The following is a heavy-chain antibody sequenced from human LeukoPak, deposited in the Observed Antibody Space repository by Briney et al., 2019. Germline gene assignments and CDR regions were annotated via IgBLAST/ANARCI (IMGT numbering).Heavy chain of an antibody. CDR3: ATVERALYYYYGMDV. D-gene: IGHD1-1*01. CDR2: FDPEDGET. Sequence: GASVKVSCKVSGYTLTGLSMHWVRQAPGKGLEWMGGFDPEDGETIYAQKFQGRVTMTEDTSTDTAYMELSSLRSEDTAVYYCATVERALYYYYGMDVWGQGTTVTVSS. CDR1: GYTLTGLS. J-gene: IGHJ6*02. V-gene: IGHV1-24*01.